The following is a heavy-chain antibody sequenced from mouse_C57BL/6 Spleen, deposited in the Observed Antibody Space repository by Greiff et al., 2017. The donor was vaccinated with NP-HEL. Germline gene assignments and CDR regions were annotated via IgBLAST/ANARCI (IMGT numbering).Heavy chain of an antibody. Sequence: VQLQQSGAELVMPGASVKLSCKASGYTFTSYWMHWVKQRPGQGLEWIGEIDPSDSYTNYNQKFKGKSTLTVDKSSSTAYMQLSSLTSEDSAVYYCASDYAKGAWFAYWGQGTLVTVSA. CDR1: GYTFTSYW. V-gene: IGHV1-69*01. CDR3: ASDYAKGAWFAY. D-gene: IGHD2-13*01. CDR2: IDPSDSYT. J-gene: IGHJ3*01.